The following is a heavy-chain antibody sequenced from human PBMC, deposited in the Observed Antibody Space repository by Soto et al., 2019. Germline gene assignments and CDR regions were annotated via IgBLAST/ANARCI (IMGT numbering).Heavy chain of an antibody. Sequence: ASVKVSCKASGYTFTGYYMHWVRQAPGQGLEWMGWINPNSGGTNYAQKFRGWVTMTRDTSISTAYMELSRLRSDDTAVYYCARDMGSSSSPHYYGMDVWGQGTTVTVSS. D-gene: IGHD6-6*01. CDR2: INPNSGGT. J-gene: IGHJ6*02. CDR3: ARDMGSSSSPHYYGMDV. CDR1: GYTFTGYY. V-gene: IGHV1-2*04.